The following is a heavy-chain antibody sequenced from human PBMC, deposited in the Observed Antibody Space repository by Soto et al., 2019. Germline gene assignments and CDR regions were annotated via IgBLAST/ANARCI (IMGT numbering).Heavy chain of an antibody. V-gene: IGHV3-23*01. D-gene: IGHD2-2*01. Sequence: GGSLRLSCAASGFTFSSYPMSWVRQAPGKGLEWVSAISGSGGSTYYADSVKGRFTISRDNSKNTLYLQMNSLRAEDMAVYYCAKVVVPAAMVNYYYGMDVWGQGTTVTVSS. CDR3: AKVVVPAAMVNYYYGMDV. CDR2: ISGSGGST. J-gene: IGHJ6*02. CDR1: GFTFSSYP.